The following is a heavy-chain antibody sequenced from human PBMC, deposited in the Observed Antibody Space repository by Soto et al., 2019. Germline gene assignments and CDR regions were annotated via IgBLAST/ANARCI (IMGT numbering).Heavy chain of an antibody. V-gene: IGHV1-3*01. CDR2: INADNGNT. D-gene: IGHD2-2*01. CDR1: GYTFTNYA. J-gene: IGHJ6*03. Sequence: ASVKVSCKASGYTFTNYAVHWVRQAPGQRLEWMGWINADNGNTRFSQNLQGRVTITRDTSARTVYMELSSLRSEDTAVYYCARGHLAVVPVASWFYYMDVWGKGTTVTVSS. CDR3: ARGHLAVVPVASWFYYMDV.